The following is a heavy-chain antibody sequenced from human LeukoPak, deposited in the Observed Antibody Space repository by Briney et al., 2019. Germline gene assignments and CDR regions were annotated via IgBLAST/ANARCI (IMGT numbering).Heavy chain of an antibody. J-gene: IGHJ5*02. CDR2: IIPIFGTA. Sequence: SVKVSCKPSGGTFSSYGISWVRQAPGQGLEWMGGIIPIFGTANYAQKFQGRVTITADESTSTAYMELSSLRSEDTAVYYCATRSSTSAQLYNWFDPWGQGTLVTVSS. CDR3: ATRSSTSAQLYNWFDP. D-gene: IGHD2-2*01. V-gene: IGHV1-69*13. CDR1: GGTFSSYG.